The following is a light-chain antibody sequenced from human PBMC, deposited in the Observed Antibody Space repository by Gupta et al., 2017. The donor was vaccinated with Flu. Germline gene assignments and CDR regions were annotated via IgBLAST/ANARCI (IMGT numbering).Light chain of an antibody. Sequence: QSALTQPASVSGSPGQSITISCTGTSSDIGSYNYVSWYQQHPGQAPKLLIYGVTNRPSGVSNRFSASKSGDTASLTISGLQAEDDAYYYCSSYISSTTRVFGGGTKLTVL. CDR3: SSYISSTTRV. J-gene: IGLJ2*01. CDR1: SSDIGSYNY. V-gene: IGLV2-14*01. CDR2: GVT.